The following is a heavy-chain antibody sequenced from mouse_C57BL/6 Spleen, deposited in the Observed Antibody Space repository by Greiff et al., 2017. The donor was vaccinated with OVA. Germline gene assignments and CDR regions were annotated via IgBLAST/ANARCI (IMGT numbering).Heavy chain of an antibody. CDR2: IYPGDGDT. J-gene: IGHJ1*03. CDR1: GYAFSSYW. Sequence: QVQLQQSGAELVKPGASVKISCKASGYAFSSYWMNWVKQRPGKGLEWIGQIYPGDGDTNYNGKFKGKATLTADKSSSTAYMQLSSLTSEDSAVYCCARGYYGSSWYFDVWGTGTTVTVSS. V-gene: IGHV1-80*01. CDR3: ARGYYGSSWYFDV. D-gene: IGHD1-1*01.